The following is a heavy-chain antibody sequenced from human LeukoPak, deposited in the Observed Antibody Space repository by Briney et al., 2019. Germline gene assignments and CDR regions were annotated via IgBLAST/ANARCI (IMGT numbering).Heavy chain of an antibody. CDR3: AKDAGPGIAAAGSPNWFDP. CDR1: GFTFDDYA. J-gene: IGHJ5*02. V-gene: IGHV3-9*01. Sequence: GGSLRLSCAASGFTFDDYAMHWVRQAPGKGLEWVSGISWNSGSIGYADSVKGRFTISRDNAKNSLYLQMNSLRAEDTALYYCAKDAGPGIAAAGSPNWFDPWGQGTLVTVSS. CDR2: ISWNSGSI. D-gene: IGHD6-13*01.